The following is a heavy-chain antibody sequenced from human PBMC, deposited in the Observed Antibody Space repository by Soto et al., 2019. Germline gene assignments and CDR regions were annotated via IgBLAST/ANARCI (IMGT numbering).Heavy chain of an antibody. CDR1: GGTFSSYS. CDR3: ARDGGRHSGGIDY. Sequence: QVQLVQSGAKVKKPGSSVKVSCKASGGTFSSYSINWVRQAPGQGLEWIGEIIPIFGTANYAQKFQGRVTITADESTSTAYMELISLRSEDTTVYYCARDGGRHSGGIDYWGQGTLVTISS. D-gene: IGHD1-26*01. CDR2: IIPIFGTA. V-gene: IGHV1-69*01. J-gene: IGHJ4*02.